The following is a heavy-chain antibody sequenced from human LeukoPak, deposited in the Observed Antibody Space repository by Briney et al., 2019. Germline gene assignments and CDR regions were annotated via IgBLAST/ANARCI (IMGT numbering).Heavy chain of an antibody. Sequence: SETLSLTCRVSGYSISSGYYWGRIRQPRGKVLEWIGSIYHSGSSYYNPSLKSRVTTSVDTSKNQFSLKLSSVTAADTAVYYCARHRTTVVTPLDYWGQGTLVTVSS. CDR3: ARHRTTVVTPLDY. D-gene: IGHD4-23*01. V-gene: IGHV4-38-2*01. CDR1: GYSISSGYY. J-gene: IGHJ4*02. CDR2: IYHSGSS.